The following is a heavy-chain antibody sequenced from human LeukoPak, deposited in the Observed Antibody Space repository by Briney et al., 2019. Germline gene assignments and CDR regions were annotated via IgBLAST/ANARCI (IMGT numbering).Heavy chain of an antibody. Sequence: PGGSLRLSCAASGFTFSSYAMSWVRQAPGKGLEWVSVIGGSGGSTYYADSVKGRFTISRDNSKNTLYLQMDSLRAEDTALYYCAKDHPQGDGYYDYWGQGTLVTVSS. CDR2: IGGSGGST. V-gene: IGHV3-23*01. CDR1: GFTFSSYA. J-gene: IGHJ4*02. CDR3: AKDHPQGDGYYDY. D-gene: IGHD3-22*01.